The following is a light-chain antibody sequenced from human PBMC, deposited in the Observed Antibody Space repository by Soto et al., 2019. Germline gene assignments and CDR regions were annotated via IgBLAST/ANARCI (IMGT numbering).Light chain of an antibody. CDR2: DVS. J-gene: IGLJ2*01. CDR3: CSYAGSYV. CDR1: SSDVGGYNY. Sequence: QSALTQPRSVSGSPGQSVTISCTGTSSDVGGYNYVSWYQQHPGKAPKLMIYDVSKRPSGVPDRFSGSKSGNTASLTISGLQAEDEADYYCCSYAGSYVFGGETKLTVL. V-gene: IGLV2-11*01.